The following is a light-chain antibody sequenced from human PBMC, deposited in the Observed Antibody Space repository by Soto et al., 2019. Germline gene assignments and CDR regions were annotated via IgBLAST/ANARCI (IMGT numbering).Light chain of an antibody. CDR3: QQYNSYWRT. V-gene: IGKV1-5*01. J-gene: IGKJ5*01. CDR1: QTISNW. Sequence: DIQMTQSPSTLSASVGDRVTITCRASQTISNWLAWYQQKPGKAPKLLIYDASSLESGVPSRFSGSGSGTEFTLTISSLQPDDFATYYCQQYNSYWRTFGQGTRLEI. CDR2: DAS.